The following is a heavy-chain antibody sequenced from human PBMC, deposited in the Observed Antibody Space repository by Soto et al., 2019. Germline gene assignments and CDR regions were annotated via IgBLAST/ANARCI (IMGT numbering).Heavy chain of an antibody. CDR2: ISGSGGNT. V-gene: IGHV3-23*01. J-gene: IGHJ6*03. CDR3: ARGAISSYYYMDV. D-gene: IGHD3-3*01. Sequence: GGSLRLSCAASGFTFSSYAMSWVRQAPGKGLEWVSAISGSGGNTYYADSVKGRFTISRHNSKNTLYLQMNSLRAEDTAVYYCARGAISSYYYMDVWGKGTTVTVS. CDR1: GFTFSSYA.